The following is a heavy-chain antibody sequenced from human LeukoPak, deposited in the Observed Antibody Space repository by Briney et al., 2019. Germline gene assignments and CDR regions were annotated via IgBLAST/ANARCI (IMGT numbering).Heavy chain of an antibody. CDR2: MYYSGST. CDR1: GGSISTYH. J-gene: IGHJ4*02. D-gene: IGHD6-13*01. V-gene: IGHV4-59*08. CDR3: ARLMNIAAADF. Sequence: SDPLSLTCTVSGGSISTYHWSWIRQPPGKALEWIGNMYYSGSTNYNTSLTSRVTISVDMSKSQSSLKLTSVTAADTAVYYCARLMNIAAADFWGQGTLVTVSS.